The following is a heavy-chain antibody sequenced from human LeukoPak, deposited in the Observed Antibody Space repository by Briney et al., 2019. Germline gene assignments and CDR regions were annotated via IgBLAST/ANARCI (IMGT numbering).Heavy chain of an antibody. CDR1: GGSFSGYY. V-gene: IGHV4-34*01. CDR2: INHSGST. J-gene: IGHJ4*02. CDR3: ARGFCSSTSCYTPYFDY. Sequence: PSETLSLTCAVYGGSFSGYYWSWIRQPPGKGLEWIGEINHSGSTNYNPSLKSRVTISVDTSKNQFSLKLSSVTAADTAVYYCARGFCSSTSCYTPYFDYWGQGTLVTVSS. D-gene: IGHD2-2*02.